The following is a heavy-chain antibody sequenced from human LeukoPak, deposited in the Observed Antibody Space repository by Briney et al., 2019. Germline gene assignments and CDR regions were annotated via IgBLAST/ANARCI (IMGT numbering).Heavy chain of an antibody. CDR2: IYYSGST. V-gene: IGHV4-39*07. Sequence: SETLSLTCTVSGGSISSSSYYWGWIRQPPGKGLEWVGSIYYSGSTYYNPSLKSRVTISVDTYNNQFYLKLSSVTAADTAVYYCAILVVKGRPRWFDPWGQGTLVTVSS. CDR3: AILVVKGRPRWFDP. J-gene: IGHJ5*02. D-gene: IGHD3-22*01. CDR1: GGSISSSSYY.